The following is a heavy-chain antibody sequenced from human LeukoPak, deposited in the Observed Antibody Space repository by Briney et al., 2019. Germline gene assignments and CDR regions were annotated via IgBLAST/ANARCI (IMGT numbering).Heavy chain of an antibody. J-gene: IGHJ3*02. CDR3: GKDPNGDYVGAFDI. CDR2: ITAPGGRT. D-gene: IGHD2-21*02. CDR1: GFTFSKYA. V-gene: IGHV3-23*01. Sequence: PGGSLRLSGAASGFTFSKYAMSWVRQVPGKGLEWVSSITAPGGRTYYADSVKGRFTISRDSSTNTLFLQMNSLRDEDTAVYYCGKDPNGDYVGAFDIWGQGTMVTVSS.